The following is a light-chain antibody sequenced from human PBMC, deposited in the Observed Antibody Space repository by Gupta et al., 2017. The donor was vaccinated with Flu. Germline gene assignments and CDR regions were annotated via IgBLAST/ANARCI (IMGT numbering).Light chain of an antibody. CDR1: ISDIGIYNR. Sequence: ISDIGIYNRVSWYQQYPGKVPKVIIYDVTKRPSGVSDRFSGSKFGNTASLTLSGLQTEDEADYYCCSYAGSATYVFGTGTKIVVL. V-gene: IGLV2-23*02. CDR2: DVT. CDR3: CSYAGSATYV. J-gene: IGLJ1*01.